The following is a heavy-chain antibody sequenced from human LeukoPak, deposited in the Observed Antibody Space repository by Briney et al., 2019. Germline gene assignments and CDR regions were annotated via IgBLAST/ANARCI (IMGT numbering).Heavy chain of an antibody. CDR3: ARGPPMVRGVILNWFDP. CDR1: GYTFTSYG. CDR2: ISAYNGNT. Sequence: ASVKVSCKASGYTFTSYGISWVRQAPGQGLEWMGWISAYNGNTNYAQKLQGRVTMTTDTSTSTAYMELRSLRSDDTAVYYCARGPPMVRGVILNWFDPWGQGTLVTVCS. D-gene: IGHD3-10*01. J-gene: IGHJ5*02. V-gene: IGHV1-18*01.